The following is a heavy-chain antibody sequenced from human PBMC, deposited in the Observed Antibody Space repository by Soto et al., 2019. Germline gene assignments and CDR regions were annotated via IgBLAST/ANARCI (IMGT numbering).Heavy chain of an antibody. Sequence: SETLSLTCTVSGGSINNYYWSWVRQPPGKGLEWIGYIYYSGSTNYNPSLKSRVTISVDTSKNQFSLKLSSVTAADTAVYYCARLYLGGKIASSSTSPSYYYYMDVWGKGTTVTVSS. D-gene: IGHD2-2*01. V-gene: IGHV4-59*08. J-gene: IGHJ6*03. CDR3: ARLYLGGKIASSSTSPSYYYYMDV. CDR1: GGSINNYY. CDR2: IYYSGST.